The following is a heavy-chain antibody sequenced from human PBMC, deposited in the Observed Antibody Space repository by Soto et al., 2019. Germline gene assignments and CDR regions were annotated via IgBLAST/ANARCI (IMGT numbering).Heavy chain of an antibody. Sequence: SETLSLTCAVYGGSFSGYYWSWIRQPPGKGLEWIGEINHSGSTNYNPSLKSRVTISVDTSKNQFSLKLSSVTAADTAVYYCARGRGFGDYYYMDVWGKGTTVTVSS. CDR3: ARGRGFGDYYYMDV. CDR2: INHSGST. D-gene: IGHD3-16*01. CDR1: GGSFSGYY. V-gene: IGHV4-34*01. J-gene: IGHJ6*03.